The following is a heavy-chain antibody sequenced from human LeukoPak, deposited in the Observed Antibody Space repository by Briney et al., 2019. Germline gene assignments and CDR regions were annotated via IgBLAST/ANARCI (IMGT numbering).Heavy chain of an antibody. CDR1: GFTFSSSA. D-gene: IGHD2-15*01. Sequence: GASVKVSCKASGFTFSSSAVQWVRQARGQRLECIGWLVVISDVASSAQNFQERVTITRDMSTSTAYMELSRLRSEDTAVYYCAAEKRLYCSGGSCYPDAFDIWGQGTMVT. CDR3: AAEKRLYCSGGSCYPDAFDI. V-gene: IGHV1-58*01. J-gene: IGHJ3*02. CDR2: LVVISDVA.